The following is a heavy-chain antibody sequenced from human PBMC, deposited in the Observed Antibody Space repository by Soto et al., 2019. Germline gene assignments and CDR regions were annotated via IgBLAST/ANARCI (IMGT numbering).Heavy chain of an antibody. J-gene: IGHJ6*02. D-gene: IGHD6-19*01. CDR2: ISGDTATT. Sequence: PGGSLRLSCAASGFSFSEYSMTWVRQAPGKGLQWVSAISGDTATTHYADSAKGRFTISRDNSRDTLYLQMNSLRVEDTAIYYCAKPLQQWLLQGSGVDVCGQGTTVTVS. V-gene: IGHV3-23*01. CDR1: GFSFSEYS. CDR3: AKPLQQWLLQGSGVDV.